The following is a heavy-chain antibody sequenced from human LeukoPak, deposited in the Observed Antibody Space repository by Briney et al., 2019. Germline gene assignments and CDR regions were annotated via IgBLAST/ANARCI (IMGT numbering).Heavy chain of an antibody. CDR3: AREGYSSSWTRGNWFDP. V-gene: IGHV1-2*02. CDR2: INPNSGGT. CDR1: GYTFTGYY. Sequence: GASVKVSCKASGYTFTGYYMHWVRQAPGQGLEWMGWINPNSGGTNYAQKFQGRVTMTRDTSISTAYMELSRLRSDDTAVSYCAREGYSSSWTRGNWFDPWGQGTLVTVSS. J-gene: IGHJ5*02. D-gene: IGHD6-13*01.